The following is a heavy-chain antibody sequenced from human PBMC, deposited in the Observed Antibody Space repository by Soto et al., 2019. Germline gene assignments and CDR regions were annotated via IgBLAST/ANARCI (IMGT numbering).Heavy chain of an antibody. CDR1: GGTFSYYA. Sequence: SVKVSCKASGGTFSYYAIHWVRQAPGQGLEWMGGIIPIFNTTNYAQNFQGRVTLTAGESTSTAYMELSSLRSEDTAVFYCARTVSQLLLDAFDFWGQGTLVTVSS. CDR2: IIPIFNTT. V-gene: IGHV1-69*13. J-gene: IGHJ3*01. CDR3: ARTVSQLLLDAFDF. D-gene: IGHD2-2*01.